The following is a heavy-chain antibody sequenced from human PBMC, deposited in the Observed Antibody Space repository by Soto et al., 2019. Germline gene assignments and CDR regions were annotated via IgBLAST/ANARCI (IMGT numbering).Heavy chain of an antibody. V-gene: IGHV1-18*01. CDR1: RYIFTNYG. D-gene: IGHD3-10*01. Sequence: QVQLVQSGVEVREPGASVKVSCKAVRYIFTNYGVSWVRQAPGQGLEWMGWITTYNGNTEYAQKFQGRVTMTTDASTSTAYMELGSLRADDTATYYSARALTGYGMDVWGQGTTVTVSS. J-gene: IGHJ6*02. CDR2: ITTYNGNT. CDR3: ARALTGYGMDV.